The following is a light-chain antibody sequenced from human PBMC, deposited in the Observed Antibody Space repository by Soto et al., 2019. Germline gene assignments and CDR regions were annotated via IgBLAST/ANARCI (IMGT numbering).Light chain of an antibody. CDR1: KNINTW. CDR3: QQIYTIPLT. Sequence: DIQMTQSPSTLSASVGDRVTITCRASKNINTWVAWYQQKPGKAPNLLIHGGSILQSGVPPRFSGGGGGTDFTLTISSPQPEDFASYYCQQIYTIPLTFGGGTKVDI. V-gene: IGKV1-39*01. J-gene: IGKJ4*01. CDR2: GGS.